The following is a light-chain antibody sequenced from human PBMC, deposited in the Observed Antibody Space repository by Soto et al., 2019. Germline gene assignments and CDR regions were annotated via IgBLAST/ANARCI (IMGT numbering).Light chain of an antibody. V-gene: IGKV3-20*01. CDR2: GES. CDR1: QSVGSNY. J-gene: IGKJ1*01. CDR3: QQYSRSTLT. Sequence: VLTQSPGTLSLSPGERATLSCRASQSVGSNYLAWYQQKTGQAPRIVIYGESSRASGIPDRFSGGGSGTDLNLTVSRLEPEDFAVYYCQQYSRSTLTFGQGTKVDIK.